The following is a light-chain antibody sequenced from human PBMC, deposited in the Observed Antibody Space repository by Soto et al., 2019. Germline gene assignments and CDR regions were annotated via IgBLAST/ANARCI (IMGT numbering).Light chain of an antibody. CDR1: QAIHSY. V-gene: IGKV1-39*01. CDR2: ATS. CDR3: QQSYSTIT. J-gene: IGKJ5*01. Sequence: DIQMTQSPSSLSASVGDRVTITCRASQAIHSYLNWYQQKPGKAPNLLIFATSTLQSGVPSRFSGSGSGTDFTLTISSLQPEDFATYYCQQSYSTITFGQGTRLEIK.